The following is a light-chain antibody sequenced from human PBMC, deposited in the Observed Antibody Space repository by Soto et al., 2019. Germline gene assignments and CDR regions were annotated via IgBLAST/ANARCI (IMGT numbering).Light chain of an antibody. J-gene: IGLJ1*01. CDR1: SSDVGGYNY. Sequence: QSVLTQPRSVSGSPGQSITISCTGTSSDVGGYNYVSWYQQHPGKAPKLMIYDVTKRPSGVPDRFSGSKSGNTASLTISGLQAEDEAHYCCCSYAGSYSYVFGTGTKVTVL. CDR2: DVT. CDR3: CSYAGSYSYV. V-gene: IGLV2-11*01.